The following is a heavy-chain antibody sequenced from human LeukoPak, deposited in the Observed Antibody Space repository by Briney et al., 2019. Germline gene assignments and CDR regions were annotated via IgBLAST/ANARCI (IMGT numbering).Heavy chain of an antibody. D-gene: IGHD6-13*01. CDR1: GYTFTSYY. CDR3: ARVVYHNIAAATYYYYGMDV. Sequence: ASVKVSCKASGYTFTSYYMHWVRQAPGQGLEWMGIINPSGGSTSYAQKFQGRVTMTRDTSTSTVYMELSSLRSDDTAVYYCARVVYHNIAAATYYYYGMDVWGQGTTVTVSS. J-gene: IGHJ6*02. CDR2: INPSGGST. V-gene: IGHV1-46*01.